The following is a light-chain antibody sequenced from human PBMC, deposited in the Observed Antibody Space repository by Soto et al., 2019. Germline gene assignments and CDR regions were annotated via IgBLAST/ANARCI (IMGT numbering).Light chain of an antibody. Sequence: QSVLTQPPSVSAAPGQKVTISCSGSSSNIGNNFVSWYQQVPGTAPKLLIYDNNKRPSGIPDRFSGSKSGTSATLGITGLQTGDEAAYYGGTGDTSLSPPYFFGSGTKVTFL. CDR2: DNN. CDR1: SSNIGNNF. J-gene: IGLJ1*01. V-gene: IGLV1-51*01. CDR3: GTGDTSLSPPYF.